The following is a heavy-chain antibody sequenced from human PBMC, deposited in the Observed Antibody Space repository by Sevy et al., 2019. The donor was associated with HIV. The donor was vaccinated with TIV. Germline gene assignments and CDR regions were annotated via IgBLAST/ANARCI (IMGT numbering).Heavy chain of an antibody. CDR2: ISDDSRYI. J-gene: IGHJ4*02. CDR3: GRDFTIFGVVSGIDY. Sequence: GGSLRLSCAASGFTFRSYSMNWVRQAPGKGLEWLSSISDDSRYIYYSDSVKGRFTISRANAKSSLYLQMNSLRVEDTVIYYCGRDFTIFGVVSGIDYWGQGNLVTVSS. V-gene: IGHV3-21*01. D-gene: IGHD3-3*01. CDR1: GFTFRSYS.